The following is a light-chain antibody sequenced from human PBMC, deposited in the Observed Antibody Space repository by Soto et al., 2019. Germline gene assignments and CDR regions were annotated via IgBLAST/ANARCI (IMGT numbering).Light chain of an antibody. V-gene: IGKV1-5*01. CDR1: QSISNW. J-gene: IGKJ1*01. CDR3: QQYNSYSWT. Sequence: DSQMTQSPSTPPASGGGRVTISSRASQSISNWLAWYQQKPEKAPKSLIYAASNLQSGVPSRFSGSGSGTEFTLTISSLQPDDFATYYCQQYNSYSWTFGQGTKVDI. CDR2: AAS.